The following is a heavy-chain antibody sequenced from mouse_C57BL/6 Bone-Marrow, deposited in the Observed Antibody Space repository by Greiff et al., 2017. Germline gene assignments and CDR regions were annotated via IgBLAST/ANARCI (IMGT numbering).Heavy chain of an antibody. D-gene: IGHD1-1*01. Sequence: QVQLKQPGAELVRPGTSVKLSCKASGYTFTSYWMHWVKQRPGQGLEWIGVIDPSDSYTNYNQKFKGKATLTVDTSSSTAYMQLSSLTSEDSAVYYCARWDYYGSSSTDWYFDVWGTGTTVTVSS. CDR3: ARWDYYGSSSTDWYFDV. CDR2: IDPSDSYT. CDR1: GYTFTSYW. V-gene: IGHV1-59*01. J-gene: IGHJ1*03.